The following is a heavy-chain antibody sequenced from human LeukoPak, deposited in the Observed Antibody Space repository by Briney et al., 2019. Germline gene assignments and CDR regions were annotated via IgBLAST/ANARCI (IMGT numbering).Heavy chain of an antibody. J-gene: IGHJ4*02. V-gene: IGHV4-39*07. Sequence: PSETLSLTCTVSGGSISSSSYYWGWIRQPPGKGLEWIGSIYYSGSTYYNPSLKSRVTISVDTSKNQFSLKLSSVTAADTAVYYCARDGPLQPFDYWGQGTLVTVSS. CDR3: ARDGPLQPFDY. CDR1: GGSISSSSYY. CDR2: IYYSGST. D-gene: IGHD1-1*01.